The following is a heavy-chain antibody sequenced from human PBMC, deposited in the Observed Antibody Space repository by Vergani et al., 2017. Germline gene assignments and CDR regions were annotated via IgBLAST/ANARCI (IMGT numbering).Heavy chain of an antibody. CDR2: IYYSGST. J-gene: IGHJ5*02. CDR3: ARTYRTGNWFDP. V-gene: IGHV4-59*01. CDR1: GSSISSYY. D-gene: IGHD1-14*01. Sequence: QVQLQESGPGLVKPSETLSLTCTVSGSSISSYYWSWIRQPPGKGLEWIGYIYYSGSTNYNPSLKSRVTISVDTSKNQFSLKLSSVTAADTAVYYCARTYRTGNWFDPWGQGTLVTVSS.